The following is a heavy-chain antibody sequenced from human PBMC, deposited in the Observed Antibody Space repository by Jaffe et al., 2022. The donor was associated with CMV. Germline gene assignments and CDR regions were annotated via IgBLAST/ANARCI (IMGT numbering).Heavy chain of an antibody. CDR3: GRESRYCVNGICYTGYYYYGTDV. V-gene: IGHV4-61*01. CDR2: IHYTGYT. J-gene: IGHJ6*02. CDR1: GGSVSSGNYY. D-gene: IGHD2-8*01. Sequence: QVQLQESGPGLVKPSETLSLTCNVSGGSVSSGNYYWSWIRQPPGKGLEWIGYIHYTGYTKDNPSLKSRVSMSVDTSKNQFSLRLSSVTAADTAVYYCGRESRYCVNGICYTGYYYYGTDVWGQGTTVTVSS.